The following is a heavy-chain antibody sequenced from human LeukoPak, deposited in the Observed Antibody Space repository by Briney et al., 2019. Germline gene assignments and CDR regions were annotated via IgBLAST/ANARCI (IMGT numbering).Heavy chain of an antibody. V-gene: IGHV3-23*01. CDR1: GFIFSRYA. J-gene: IGHJ4*02. CDR2: INDNGGGT. D-gene: IGHD6-6*01. CDR3: AKKLGSSPGDCFDY. Sequence: SGGSLRLSCAASGFIFSRYAMSWVRQAPGKGLEWVSDINDNGGGTFYADSVKGRFTVSRDNSKNTLYMQMNSLRGGDTAVYYCAKKLGSSPGDCFDYWGQGTLVTVSS.